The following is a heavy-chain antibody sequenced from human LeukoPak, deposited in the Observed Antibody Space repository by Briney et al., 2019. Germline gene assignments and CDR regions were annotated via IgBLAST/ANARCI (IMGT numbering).Heavy chain of an antibody. CDR3: AREYSNSFYYYYGMDV. V-gene: IGHV3-33*01. CDR2: IWYDGSNK. D-gene: IGHD4-11*01. J-gene: IGHJ6*02. Sequence: GGSLRLSCAASGFTFSSYGVHWVRQAPGKGLEWVAVIWYDGSNKYYADSVKGRFTISRDNSKNTLYLQMNSLRAEDTAVYYCAREYSNSFYYYYGMDVWGQGTTVTVSS. CDR1: GFTFSSYG.